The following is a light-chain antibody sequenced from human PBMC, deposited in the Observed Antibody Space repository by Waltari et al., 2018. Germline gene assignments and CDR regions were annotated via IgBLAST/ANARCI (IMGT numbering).Light chain of an antibody. CDR3: QQRSDWLLT. J-gene: IGKJ4*01. V-gene: IGKV3-11*01. Sequence: EIVLTQSPATLSLSPGERATLSCRASQCVSSYLAWYQRKSGQAPRLPIYAASNRATGIPARFSGCGSGTDFTLTISSLEPEDFAVYYCQQRSDWLLTFGGGTKVEIK. CDR2: AAS. CDR1: QCVSSY.